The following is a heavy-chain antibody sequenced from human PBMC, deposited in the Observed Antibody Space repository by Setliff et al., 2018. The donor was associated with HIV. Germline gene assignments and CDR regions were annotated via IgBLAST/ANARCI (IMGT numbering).Heavy chain of an antibody. V-gene: IGHV4-59*11. CDR1: GDSITGRW. CDR3: ARHICGTTACYAVDV. CDR2: IYHNGFA. D-gene: IGHD2-2*01. Sequence: SETLSLTCTVSGDSITGRWLSWIRQPPGEGLEWTGNIYHNGFANYNPSLKSRLTISVDTSKNQVSLTLSSVTPADTAVYYCARHICGTTACYAVDVWGPGTMVTVSS. J-gene: IGHJ3*01.